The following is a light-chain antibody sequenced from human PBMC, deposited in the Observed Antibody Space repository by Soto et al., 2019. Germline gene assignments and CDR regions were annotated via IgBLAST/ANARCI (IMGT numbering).Light chain of an antibody. Sequence: QSALTQPASVSGSPGQSITISCTGTSSDVGGYNYVSWYQQHPGKAPKVMIYAVNNRPSGVSNRFSGSKSGNTASLTISGLQAEDEADYYCSSYTNRNTLVFGTGTKVTVL. CDR1: SSDVGGYNY. CDR2: AVN. J-gene: IGLJ1*01. V-gene: IGLV2-14*01. CDR3: SSYTNRNTLV.